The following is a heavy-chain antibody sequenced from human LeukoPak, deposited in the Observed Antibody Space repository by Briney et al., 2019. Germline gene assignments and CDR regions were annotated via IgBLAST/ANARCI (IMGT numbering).Heavy chain of an antibody. Sequence: PSETLSLTCTVSGGSISSGHYYWSWIRQHPGKGLEWIGYIFYSGATYYDPSLKSRVTISVDTSKNQFSLKVTSVTAADTAVYYCARTLGDSRFGPWGQGTLVTVSS. CDR1: GGSISSGHYY. CDR3: ARTLGDSRFGP. J-gene: IGHJ5*02. V-gene: IGHV4-31*03. D-gene: IGHD2-21*01. CDR2: IFYSGAT.